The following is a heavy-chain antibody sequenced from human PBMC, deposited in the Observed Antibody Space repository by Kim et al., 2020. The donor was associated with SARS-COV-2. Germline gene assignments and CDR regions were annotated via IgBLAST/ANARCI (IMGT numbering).Heavy chain of an antibody. J-gene: IGHJ6*02. Sequence: GGSLRLSCAASGFTFSSYGMHWVHQAPGKGLEWVAVIWYDGSNKYYADSVKGRFTISRDNSKNTLYLQMNSLRAEDTAVYYCAREGLGEFLYGMDVWGQGTTVTVSS. CDR2: IWYDGSNK. CDR1: GFTFSSYG. D-gene: IGHD3-10*01. CDR3: AREGLGEFLYGMDV. V-gene: IGHV3-33*01.